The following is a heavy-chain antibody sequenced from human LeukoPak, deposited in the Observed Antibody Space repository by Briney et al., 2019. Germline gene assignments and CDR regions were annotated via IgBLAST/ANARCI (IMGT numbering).Heavy chain of an antibody. J-gene: IGHJ5*02. V-gene: IGHV1-8*01. CDR2: MNPNSGNT. D-gene: IGHD6-13*01. CDR1: GYTFTSYD. Sequence: GASVKVSCKASGYTFTSYDINWVRQATGQGLEWMGWMNPNSGNTGYAQKFQGRVTMTRNTSISTAYMELSSLRSEDTAVYYCARGLYSSSWHRNWFDPWGQGTLVTVSS. CDR3: ARGLYSSSWHRNWFDP.